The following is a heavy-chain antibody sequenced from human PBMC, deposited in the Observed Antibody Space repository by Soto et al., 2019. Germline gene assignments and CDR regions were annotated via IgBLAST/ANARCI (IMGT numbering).Heavy chain of an antibody. J-gene: IGHJ4*02. CDR1: GGSISSNY. CDR3: ARYRREAVAGYTLDN. CDR2: VYNSGSA. V-gene: IGHV4-59*01. D-gene: IGHD6-13*01. Sequence: SETLSLTCTVSGGSISSNYWTWIRQPPGKGLEWIGYVYNSGSANYNPSLKSRVTISEDTSKSQFSLKVNSMTAADTAVYYCARYRREAVAGYTLDNWGQGILVTVSS.